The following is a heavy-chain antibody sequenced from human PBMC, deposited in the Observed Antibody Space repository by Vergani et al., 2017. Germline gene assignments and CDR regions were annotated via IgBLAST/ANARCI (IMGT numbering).Heavy chain of an antibody. CDR3: AKVGGMYGSGSYLPPYFDY. J-gene: IGHJ4*02. CDR1: GYTFTSYG. Sequence: QVQLVQSGAEVKKPGASVKVSCKASGYTFTSYGISWVRQAPGQGLEWMGWISAYNGNTNYAQKLQGRVTMTTDTSTSTAYMELRSLRSDDTAVYYCAKVGGMYGSGSYLPPYFDYWGQGTLVTVSS. V-gene: IGHV1-18*01. CDR2: ISAYNGNT. D-gene: IGHD3-10*01.